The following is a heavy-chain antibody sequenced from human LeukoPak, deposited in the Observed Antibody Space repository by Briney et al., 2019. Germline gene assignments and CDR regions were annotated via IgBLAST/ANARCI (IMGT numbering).Heavy chain of an antibody. Sequence: GGSLRLSCAASGFTFSTYAMSWVRQAPGKGLEWVSAINSGGSTYYADSLKGRFTISRDNSKNTLYLQMNSLRADDTAVYYCAKPEFSDSGSYYFDYWGQGTLVTVSS. CDR3: AKPEFSDSGSYYFDY. CDR2: INSGGST. J-gene: IGHJ4*02. D-gene: IGHD1-26*01. V-gene: IGHV3-23*01. CDR1: GFTFSTYA.